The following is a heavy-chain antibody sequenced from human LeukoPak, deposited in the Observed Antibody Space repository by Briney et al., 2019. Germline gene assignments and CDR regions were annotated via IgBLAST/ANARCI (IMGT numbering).Heavy chain of an antibody. J-gene: IGHJ4*02. Sequence: GGSLRLSCAASGFTFSSYSMSWVRQAPGKGLEWVSIIYSADITYYVDSVKGRFTISRDNSKNTLYLQMNSLRAEDTAVYYCTRDSTTFRFGYWGQGTLVTVSS. CDR3: TRDSTTFRFGY. D-gene: IGHD4-11*01. V-gene: IGHV3-53*01. CDR2: IYSADIT. CDR1: GFTFSSYS.